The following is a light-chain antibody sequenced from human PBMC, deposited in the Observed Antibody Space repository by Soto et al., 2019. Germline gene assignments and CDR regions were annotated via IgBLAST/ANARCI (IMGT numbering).Light chain of an antibody. CDR3: QQSYSSLWT. CDR1: QSISRY. J-gene: IGKJ1*01. CDR2: GAT. V-gene: IGKV1-39*01. Sequence: DIQMTQSPSSLSASVGDTVTITCRASQSISRYLNWYQQKPGKAPNLLIYGATSLQSGVPSRFSGSGSGTDFTLTISSLQPEDCATYYCQQSYSSLWTFGQGTKVDIK.